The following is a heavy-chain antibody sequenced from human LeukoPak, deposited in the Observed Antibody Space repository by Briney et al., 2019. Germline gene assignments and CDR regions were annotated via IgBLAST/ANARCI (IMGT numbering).Heavy chain of an antibody. V-gene: IGHV3-30-3*01. CDR1: GFTFSNFV. Sequence: GGSLRLSCTASGFTFSNFVMHWVRLPPGKGLQWVTEISYDGNKKTYVDSVKGRFTISRDNSKNTLYLQMNSLRDEDTAVYYCARGAQKILSFGEYPSDAFDIWGQGTMVSVSS. CDR2: ISYDGNKK. J-gene: IGHJ3*02. D-gene: IGHD3-10*01. CDR3: ARGAQKILSFGEYPSDAFDI.